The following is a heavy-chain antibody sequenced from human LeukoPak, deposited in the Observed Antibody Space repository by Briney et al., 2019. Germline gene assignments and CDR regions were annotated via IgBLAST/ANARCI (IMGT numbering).Heavy chain of an antibody. CDR2: INHSGST. Sequence: KPSETLSLTCAVYGGSFSGYYWSWIRQPPGKGLEWIGEINHSGSTNYNPSLKSRVTISEDTSKNQFSLKLSSVTAADTAVYYCARLDSTYAFDIWGQGTMVTVSS. D-gene: IGHD2-2*01. CDR1: GGSFSGYY. J-gene: IGHJ3*02. V-gene: IGHV4-34*01. CDR3: ARLDSTYAFDI.